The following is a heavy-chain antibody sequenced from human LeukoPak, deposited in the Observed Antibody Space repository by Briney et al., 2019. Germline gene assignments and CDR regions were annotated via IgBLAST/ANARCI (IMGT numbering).Heavy chain of an antibody. CDR1: GYTFTGYY. CDR2: INPNSGGT. V-gene: IGHV1-2*02. CDR3: ARGWVAKGSSGLFDY. D-gene: IGHD3-22*01. Sequence: GASVKVSCKASGYTFTGYYMHWVRQAPGQGLEWMGWINPNSGGTNYAQKFQGRVTMTRDTSISTAYMELSRLRSDDTAVYYCARGWVAKGSSGLFDYWGQGTLVTVSS. J-gene: IGHJ4*02.